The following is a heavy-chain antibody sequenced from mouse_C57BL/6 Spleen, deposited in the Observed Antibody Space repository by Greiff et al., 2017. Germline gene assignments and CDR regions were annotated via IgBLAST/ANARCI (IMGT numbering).Heavy chain of an antibody. V-gene: IGHV14-3*01. D-gene: IGHD1-1*01. CDR3: ARHYYASSYWYLDV. J-gene: IGHJ1*03. CDR2: IDPANGNT. CDR1: GFNIENTY. Sequence: VQLQQSVAELVRPGASVKLSCTASGFNIENTYMHWVKQRPEQGLEWIGRIDPANGNTKYAPKFQGQATITADTSSNTAYLQLSSLTSEDTAIYYCARHYYASSYWYLDVWGTGTTVTVSS.